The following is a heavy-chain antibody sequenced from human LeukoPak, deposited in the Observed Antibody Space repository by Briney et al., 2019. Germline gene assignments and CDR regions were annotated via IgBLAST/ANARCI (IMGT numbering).Heavy chain of an antibody. CDR3: ARLRITIFGVVPRYYYYMDV. V-gene: IGHV3-66*02. J-gene: IGHJ6*03. Sequence: GGSLRLSCAASGFTVSSNYMSWVRQAPGKGLEWVSVIYSGGSTYYADSVKGRFTISRDNSKNTLYHQMNSLRAEDTAVYYCARLRITIFGVVPRYYYYMDVWGKGTTVTVSS. CDR1: GFTVSSNY. D-gene: IGHD3-3*01. CDR2: IYSGGST.